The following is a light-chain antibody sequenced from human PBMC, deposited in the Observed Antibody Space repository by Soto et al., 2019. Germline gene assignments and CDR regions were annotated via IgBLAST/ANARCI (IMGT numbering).Light chain of an antibody. CDR1: QGLSDS. J-gene: IGKJ5*01. CDR3: DQGHNWPLT. Sequence: DIQMTQSPSSVSASVGDRVTITCRATQGLSDSLAWYQQKPGKAPKLLISVTSRLQSGVPSRFSGSAAGTDFTLTIDRLQPADLATYYCDQGHNWPLTFGQGTRLE. V-gene: IGKV1-12*01. CDR2: VTS.